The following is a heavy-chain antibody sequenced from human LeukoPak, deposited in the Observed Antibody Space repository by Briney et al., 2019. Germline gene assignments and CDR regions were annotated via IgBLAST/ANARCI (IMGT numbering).Heavy chain of an antibody. CDR1: GYTFTSYG. CDR3: ARSDYYYESNGCPADY. D-gene: IGHD3-22*01. CDR2: ISVDNGNT. Sequence: ASVKVSCKASGYTFTSYGISWVRQAPGQGLEWMGWISVDNGNTNYAQKVQGRVTMTTDTSTSTAYMEMRSLRSDDTAVYYCARSDYYYESNGCPADYWGQGTLVTASS. V-gene: IGHV1-18*01. J-gene: IGHJ4*02.